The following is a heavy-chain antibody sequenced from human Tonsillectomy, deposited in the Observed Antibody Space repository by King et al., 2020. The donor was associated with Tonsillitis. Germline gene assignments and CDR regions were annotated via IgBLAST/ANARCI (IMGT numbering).Heavy chain of an antibody. D-gene: IGHD2-8*01. CDR2: IYYSEST. CDR3: ARVAGTYGGFGQLYFDY. J-gene: IGHJ4*02. V-gene: IGHV4-59*01. CDR1: GGSISTYY. Sequence: QLQESGPGLVKPSETLSLTCTVSGGSISTYYWSWVRQTPGKGLEWIGYIYYSESTNYNPSLRSRVTISYDTSKNQFSLKLRSVTAADTAVYYCARVAGTYGGFGQLYFDYWGQGTLVTVSS.